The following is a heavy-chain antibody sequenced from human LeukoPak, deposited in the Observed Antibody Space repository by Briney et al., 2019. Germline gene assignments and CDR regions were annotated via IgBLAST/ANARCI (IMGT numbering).Heavy chain of an antibody. Sequence: GGSLRLSCAAAGFTFSSYSMNWVRQAPGKGLEWVSYISSSSSTIYYADSVKGRFTISRDNAKNSLYLQMNSLRAEDTAVYYCARDRTPYYDSSGYPDAFDIWGQGTMVTVSS. V-gene: IGHV3-48*01. J-gene: IGHJ3*02. CDR2: ISSSSSTI. CDR3: ARDRTPYYDSSGYPDAFDI. D-gene: IGHD3-22*01. CDR1: GFTFSSYS.